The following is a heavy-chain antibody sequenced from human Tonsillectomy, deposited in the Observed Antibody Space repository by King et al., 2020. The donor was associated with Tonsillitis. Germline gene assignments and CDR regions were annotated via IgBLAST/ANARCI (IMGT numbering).Heavy chain of an antibody. J-gene: IGHJ6*03. CDR1: GGSFSGYY. V-gene: IGHV4-34*01. Sequence: VQLQQWGAGLLKPSETLSLTCAVYGGSFSGYYWSWIRQPPGKGLEWIGEINHSGSTNYNPSLKSRVTISVDTSKNQFSLNLSSVTAADTAVYYCARGPRPEWGRRVGQQLVGSRAQRTYYYYYMDVWGKGTTVTVSS. D-gene: IGHD6-13*01. CDR2: INHSGST. CDR3: ARGPRPEWGRRVGQQLVGSRAQRTYYYYYMDV.